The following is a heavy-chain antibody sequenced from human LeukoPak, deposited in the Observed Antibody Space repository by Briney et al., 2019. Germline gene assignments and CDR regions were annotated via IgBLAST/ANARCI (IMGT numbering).Heavy chain of an antibody. J-gene: IGHJ4*02. CDR2: IKSASDGGPT. Sequence: PGGSLRLSCTASGFTFTNAWMTWVRQAPGKGLVWVGRIKSASDGGPTDYAAPVKGRFTISRDDSKNTLYLQMDSLNSEDSAVYYCTTEYYYDSSGSLFYFDYWGQGSLVTVSS. CDR3: TTEYYYDSSGSLFYFDY. V-gene: IGHV3-15*01. D-gene: IGHD3-22*01. CDR1: GFTFTNAW.